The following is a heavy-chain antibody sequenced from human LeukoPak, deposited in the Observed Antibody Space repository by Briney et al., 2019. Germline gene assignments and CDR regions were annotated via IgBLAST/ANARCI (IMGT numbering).Heavy chain of an antibody. Sequence: PSETLSLTCAVSGGSISSSSYYWGWIRQPPGKGLEWIGSIYYSGRTYYNPSLKSRVTISVDTSKNQFSLKLTSVTAADTAVYYCAREGGPYRPLDYSGQGTLVTVSS. CDR1: GGSISSSSYY. V-gene: IGHV4-39*07. J-gene: IGHJ4*02. CDR2: IYYSGRT. CDR3: AREGGPYRPLDY.